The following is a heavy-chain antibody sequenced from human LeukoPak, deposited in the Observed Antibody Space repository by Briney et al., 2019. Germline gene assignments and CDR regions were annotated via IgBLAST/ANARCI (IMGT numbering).Heavy chain of an antibody. J-gene: IGHJ6*02. Sequence: GGSLRLSCAASGFTFSSYEMNWVRQAPGKGREWVSYISSSGSTIYYADSVKGRFTISRDNAKNSLYLQMNSLRAEDTAVYYCARVASLYYYGMDVWGQGTTVTVSS. CDR1: GFTFSSYE. CDR2: ISSSGSTI. CDR3: ARVASLYYYGMDV. V-gene: IGHV3-48*03.